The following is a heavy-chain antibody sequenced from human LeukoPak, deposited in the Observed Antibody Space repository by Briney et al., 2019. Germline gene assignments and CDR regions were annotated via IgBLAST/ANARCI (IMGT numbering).Heavy chain of an antibody. Sequence: LETLSLTCTVSGGSISSYYWSWIRQPPGKGLEWIGYIYYSGSTNYNPSLKSRVTISVDTSKNQFSLKLSSVTAADTAVYYCARDPWYYDYVWGSYGFDPWGQGTLVTVSS. CDR3: ARDPWYYDYVWGSYGFDP. D-gene: IGHD3-16*01. CDR2: IYYSGST. CDR1: GGSISSYY. J-gene: IGHJ5*02. V-gene: IGHV4-59*01.